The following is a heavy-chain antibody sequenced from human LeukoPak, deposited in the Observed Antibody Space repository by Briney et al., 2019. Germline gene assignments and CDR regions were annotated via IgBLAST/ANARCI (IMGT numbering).Heavy chain of an antibody. Sequence: SETLSLTRAVYGGSISGYYWSWIRQPPGKGLEWVGEIHYTGGTSYNPSLKSRATISIDTSKNQLSLKLSSVTAADTAVYYCARGNILSGYYFDFWGQGALVTVSS. CDR1: GGSISGYY. J-gene: IGHJ4*02. CDR2: IHYTGGT. CDR3: ARGNILSGYYFDF. V-gene: IGHV4-34*01. D-gene: IGHD3-9*01.